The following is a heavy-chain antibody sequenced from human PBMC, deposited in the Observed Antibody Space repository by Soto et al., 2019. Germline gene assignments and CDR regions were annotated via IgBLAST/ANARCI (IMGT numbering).Heavy chain of an antibody. J-gene: IGHJ4*02. V-gene: IGHV3-66*04. Sequence: EVQLVESGGGLVQPGGSLRLSCAASGVTVSSNYMSWVRQAPGKGLEWVSVIYSGGSTYYADSVKGRFTISRDNSTNTLYLKMNSLGDVDTAVNYCARHGYNYSGGYFDYWGQGPLVAVSS. CDR1: GVTVSSNY. CDR3: ARHGYNYSGGYFDY. CDR2: IYSGGST. D-gene: IGHD1-26*01.